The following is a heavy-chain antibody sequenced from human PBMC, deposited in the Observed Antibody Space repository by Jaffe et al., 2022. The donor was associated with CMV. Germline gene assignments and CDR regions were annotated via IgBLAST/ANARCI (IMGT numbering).Heavy chain of an antibody. CDR3: VRLVELVRGGGYFDY. V-gene: IGHV4-39*01. Sequence: QLQLQESGPGLVKPSETLSLICTVSGDSISNSSYDWGWIRQPPGKGLEWIGTFHYTRSPYYSPSLKSRVAISVDRSKNQFSLKLSSVTAADTAIYYCVRLVELVRGGGYFDYWGQGTLVTVSS. D-gene: IGHD3-16*01. CDR1: GDSISNSSYD. CDR2: FHYTRSP. J-gene: IGHJ4*02.